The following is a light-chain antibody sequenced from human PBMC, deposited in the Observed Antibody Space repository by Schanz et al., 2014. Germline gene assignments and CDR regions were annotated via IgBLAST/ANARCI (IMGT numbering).Light chain of an antibody. Sequence: QSVLTQPPSASGTPGQRVIISCSGTSSNIGGNYVYWYQQLSGTAPKLLIYKNDQRPSGVPDRFSGSKSGTSASLAISGLQSEDEADYYCAVWDDNLNGYVFGTGTKLTVL. J-gene: IGLJ1*01. CDR2: KND. CDR1: SSNIGGNY. V-gene: IGLV1-47*01. CDR3: AVWDDNLNGYV.